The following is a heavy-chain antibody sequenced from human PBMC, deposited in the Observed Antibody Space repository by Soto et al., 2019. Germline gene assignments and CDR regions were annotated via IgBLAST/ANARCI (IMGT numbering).Heavy chain of an antibody. J-gene: IGHJ6*02. CDR1: GGSISSYY. V-gene: IGHV4-59*01. Sequence: ETLSLTCTVSGGSISSYYWSWIRQPPGKGLEWIGYIYYSGSTNYNPSLKSRVTISVDTSKNQFSLKLSSVTAADTAVYYCARDPGSGYYDSSGNSYYYGMDVWGQGTTVTVSS. CDR3: ARDPGSGYYDSSGNSYYYGMDV. CDR2: IYYSGST. D-gene: IGHD3-22*01.